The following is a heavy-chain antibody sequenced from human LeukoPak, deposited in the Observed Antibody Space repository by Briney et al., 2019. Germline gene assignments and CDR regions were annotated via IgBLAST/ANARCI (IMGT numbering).Heavy chain of an antibody. Sequence: GGSLRLSCAASGFTVSSNYMSWVRQAPGKGLEWVSVIYSGGSTYYANSVKGRFTISRDNSKNTLYLQMNSLRAEDTAVYYCAREISRTGAFDIWGQGTMVTVSS. CDR1: GFTVSSNY. CDR3: AREISRTGAFDI. CDR2: IYSGGST. D-gene: IGHD3-3*02. V-gene: IGHV3-53*05. J-gene: IGHJ3*02.